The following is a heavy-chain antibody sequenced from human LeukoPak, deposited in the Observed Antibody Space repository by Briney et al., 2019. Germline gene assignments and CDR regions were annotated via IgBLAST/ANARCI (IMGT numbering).Heavy chain of an antibody. CDR3: ARHSGSQTTPY. D-gene: IGHD1-26*01. CDR2: IYYSRTT. V-gene: IGHV4-59*08. Sequence: PSETLSLTCTVSGGSISSYYWSWIRQPPEKGLEWIGYIYYSRTTNYNPSLKSRVTMSVDTSKNQFSLKLSSVNAADTAVYYCARHSGSQTTPYWGQGTLVTVSS. CDR1: GGSISSYY. J-gene: IGHJ4*02.